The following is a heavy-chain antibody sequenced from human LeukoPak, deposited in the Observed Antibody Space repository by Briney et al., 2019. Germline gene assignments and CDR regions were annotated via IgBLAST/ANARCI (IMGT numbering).Heavy chain of an antibody. D-gene: IGHD2-15*01. V-gene: IGHV4-59*01. CDR2: IYYSGST. CDR3: AREGLGGGGFDY. J-gene: IGHJ4*02. CDR1: GGSISSYY. Sequence: PSETLSLTCTVSGGSISSYYWSWIRQPPGKGLEWIGYIYYSGSTNYNPSLKSRVTISVDTSKNQFSLKLSSVTAADTAVYYCAREGLGGGGFDYWGQGTLVTVSS.